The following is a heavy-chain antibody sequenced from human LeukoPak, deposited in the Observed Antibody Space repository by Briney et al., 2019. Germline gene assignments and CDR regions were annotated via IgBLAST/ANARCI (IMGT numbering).Heavy chain of an antibody. J-gene: IGHJ4*02. CDR2: INHSGST. Sequence: PSETLSLTCAVYGGSLSGYYWSWIRQPPGKGLEWIGEINHSGSTNYNPSLKSRVTISVDTSKNQFSLKLSSVTAADTAVYYCASGYSYGYSDYWGQGTLVTVSS. D-gene: IGHD5-18*01. CDR1: GGSLSGYY. CDR3: ASGYSYGYSDY. V-gene: IGHV4-34*01.